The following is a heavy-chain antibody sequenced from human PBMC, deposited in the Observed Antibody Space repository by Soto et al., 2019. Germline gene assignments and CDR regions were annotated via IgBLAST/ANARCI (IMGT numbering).Heavy chain of an antibody. CDR2: IYTSGST. Sequence: PSETLSLTXTVSGASLNNYYWSWARQPAGKGLEWVGRIYTSGSTNYNPSLESRVTMSVDTSKNQFSLKLSSVTAADTAVYYCARGSLAPDYWGQGTLVTVSS. V-gene: IGHV4-4*07. CDR3: ARGSLAPDY. CDR1: GASLNNYY. D-gene: IGHD1-26*01. J-gene: IGHJ4*02.